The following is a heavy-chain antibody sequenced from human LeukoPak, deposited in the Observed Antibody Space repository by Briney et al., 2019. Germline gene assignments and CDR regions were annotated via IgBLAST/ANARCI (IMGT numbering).Heavy chain of an antibody. V-gene: IGHV3-74*01. CDR2: INSDGSST. CDR1: GFTFSTYW. Sequence: GGSLRLSCAASGFTFSTYWMHWVRQAPGKGLVWVSRINSDGSSTSYADSVKGRFTISRDNAKNTLYLQMNSLRGEDTAVYYCAKAMVYGGGSYYYYGMDVWGQGTTVTVSS. CDR3: AKAMVYGGGSYYYYGMDV. D-gene: IGHD4-23*01. J-gene: IGHJ6*02.